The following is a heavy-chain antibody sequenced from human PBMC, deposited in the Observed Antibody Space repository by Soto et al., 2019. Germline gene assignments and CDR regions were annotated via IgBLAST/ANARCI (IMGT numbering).Heavy chain of an antibody. CDR2: INHSGST. D-gene: IGHD3-3*01. J-gene: IGHJ4*02. V-gene: IGHV4-34*01. CDR1: GGSFSGYY. CDR3: ARGHGFWSGYYN. Sequence: PSETLSLTCAVYGGSFSGYYWSWIRQPPGKGLEWIGEINHSGSTNYNPSLKSRVTIAVDTSKNQFSLKLTSVTAADTAVYYCARGHGFWSGYYNWGRGTLVTVS.